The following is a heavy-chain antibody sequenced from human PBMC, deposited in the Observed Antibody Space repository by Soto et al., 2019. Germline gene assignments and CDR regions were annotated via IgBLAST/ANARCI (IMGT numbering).Heavy chain of an antibody. CDR3: ARERVEYGEYHFYGMDV. CDR1: GFSFSSYA. Sequence: GSLRLSCAASGFSFSSYAMHWVRQAPGKGLEWVAVIAYDGTKTFYADSVKGRFTISRDNSNTLYLQMNSLRGEDTAVYYCARERVEYGEYHFYGMDVWGQGTTVTVSS. V-gene: IGHV3-30-3*01. CDR2: IAYDGTKT. J-gene: IGHJ6*02. D-gene: IGHD3-10*01.